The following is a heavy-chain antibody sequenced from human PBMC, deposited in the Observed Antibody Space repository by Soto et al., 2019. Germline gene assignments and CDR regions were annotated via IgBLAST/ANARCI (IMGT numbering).Heavy chain of an antibody. J-gene: IGHJ4*02. CDR3: ATGVTSGWYYFDY. Sequence: PGGSLRLSCAASGFTFSTYGIHWVRQAPGKGLEWVAVISHDGTNKYYADSVKGRFTISRDNSRNTLFLQMNSLRAEDTAVYFCATGVTSGWYYFDYWGQGTLVTVSS. CDR2: ISHDGTNK. V-gene: IGHV3-30*03. CDR1: GFTFSTYG. D-gene: IGHD6-19*01.